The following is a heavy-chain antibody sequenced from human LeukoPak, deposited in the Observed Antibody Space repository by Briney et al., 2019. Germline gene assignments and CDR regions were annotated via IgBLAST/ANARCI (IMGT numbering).Heavy chain of an antibody. D-gene: IGHD3-16*01. CDR1: GYTFTSYG. V-gene: IGHV1-18*01. CDR2: ISAYNGNT. Sequence: GASVKVSCKASGYTFTSYGISWVRQAPGQGLEWMGWISAYNGNTNYAQKLQGRVTMTTDTSTSTAYMELRSLRSDDTAVYYCARDWYYDYVYGSDYWGQGTLVTVSS. CDR3: ARDWYYDYVYGSDY. J-gene: IGHJ4*02.